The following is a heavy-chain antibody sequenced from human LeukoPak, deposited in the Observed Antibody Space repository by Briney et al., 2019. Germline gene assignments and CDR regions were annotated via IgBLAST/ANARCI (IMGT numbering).Heavy chain of an antibody. D-gene: IGHD3-3*01. CDR1: GFTFSSYS. CDR2: ISSSSSTI. Sequence: GGSLRLSCAASGFTFSSYSMNWVRQAPGKGLEWVSYISSSSSTIYYADSVKGRFTISRDNAKNSLYLQMNSLRAEDTAVYYCAKDGSPYDFWSGYYDPFDYWGQGTLVTVSS. V-gene: IGHV3-48*01. CDR3: AKDGSPYDFWSGYYDPFDY. J-gene: IGHJ4*02.